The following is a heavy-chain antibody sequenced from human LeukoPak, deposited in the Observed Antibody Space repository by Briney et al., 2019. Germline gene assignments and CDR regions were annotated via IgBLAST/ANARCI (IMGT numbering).Heavy chain of an antibody. Sequence: GESLKIFCKGSGYSFTSYWIGWVRQMPGKGLEWMWFIYPGDSDTRYSPSFQGQVTISADKSISTAYLQWSSLKASDTAMYYCAKCVGGYYYYYGMDVWGQGTTVTVSS. CDR3: AKCVGGYYYYYGMDV. V-gene: IGHV5-51*01. J-gene: IGHJ6*02. D-gene: IGHD3-16*01. CDR2: IYPGDSDT. CDR1: GYSFTSYW.